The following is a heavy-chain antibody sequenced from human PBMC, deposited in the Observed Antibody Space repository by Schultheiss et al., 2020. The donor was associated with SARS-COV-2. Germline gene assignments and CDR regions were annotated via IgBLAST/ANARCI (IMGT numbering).Heavy chain of an antibody. CDR2: IYTSGST. CDR1: GGSFSGYY. J-gene: IGHJ3*02. Sequence: SETLSLTCAVYGGSFSGYYWSWIRQPPGKGLEWIGRIYTSGSTNYNPSLKSRVTISVDTSKNQFSLKLSSVTAADTAVYYCAREEGYCSSTSCQGAFDIWGQGTMVTVSS. D-gene: IGHD2-2*01. CDR3: AREEGYCSSTSCQGAFDI. V-gene: IGHV4-4*07.